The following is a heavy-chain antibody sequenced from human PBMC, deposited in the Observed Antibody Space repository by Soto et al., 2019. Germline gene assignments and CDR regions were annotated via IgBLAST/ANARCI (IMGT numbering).Heavy chain of an antibody. CDR2: INTDGSNT. CDR1: GLTFNRYW. J-gene: IGHJ5*02. Sequence: GGSLRLSCAASGLTFNRYWMHWVRHAPGKGLVWVTHINTDGSNTNYADSVKGRFTISRDNAKSTLFLQMNSLRDEDTAVYYCAREFCSGGNCYTYYFDPWGQGIPVTVS. D-gene: IGHD2-15*01. CDR3: AREFCSGGNCYTYYFDP. V-gene: IGHV3-74*01.